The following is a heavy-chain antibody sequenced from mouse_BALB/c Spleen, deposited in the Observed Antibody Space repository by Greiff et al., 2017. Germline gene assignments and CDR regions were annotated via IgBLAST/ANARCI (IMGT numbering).Heavy chain of an antibody. V-gene: IGHV5-6-5*01. CDR2: ISSGGNT. Sequence: EVMLVESGGGLVKPGGSLKLSCAASGFTFSSYAMSWVRQTPEKRLEWVASISSGGNTYYPDSVKGRFTISRDDARNILYLQMSSLRSEDTAMYYCARGDGGIDYWGQGTTLTVSS. CDR3: ARGDGGIDY. J-gene: IGHJ2*01. CDR1: GFTFSSYA.